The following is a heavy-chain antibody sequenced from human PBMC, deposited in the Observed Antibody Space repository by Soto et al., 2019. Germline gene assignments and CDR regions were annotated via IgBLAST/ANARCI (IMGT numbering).Heavy chain of an antibody. V-gene: IGHV1-18*01. CDR1: GYTFTSYG. CDR2: ISAYNGNT. D-gene: IGHD4-4*01. Sequence: ASVKVSCKASGYTFTSYGISWVRQAPGQGLEWMGWISAYNGNTNYAQKLQGRVTMTTDTSTSTAYLELRSLRSDDTAVYYCARDGRDYRNYCGMDVWGQGTTVTVSS. J-gene: IGHJ6*02. CDR3: ARDGRDYRNYCGMDV.